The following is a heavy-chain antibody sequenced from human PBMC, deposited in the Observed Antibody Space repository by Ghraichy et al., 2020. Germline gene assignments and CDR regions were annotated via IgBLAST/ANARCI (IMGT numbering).Heavy chain of an antibody. CDR3: ARDRMGGDSSGYYPYAERLRGDGMDV. CDR2: ISSSSSYI. D-gene: IGHD3-22*01. CDR1: GFTFSSYS. Sequence: GGSLRLSCAASGFTFSSYSMNWVRQAPGKWLEWVSSISSSSSYIYYADSVKGRFTISRDNAKNSLYLQMNSLRAEDTAVYYCARDRMGGDSSGYYPYAERLRGDGMDVWGQGTTVTVSS. V-gene: IGHV3-21*01. J-gene: IGHJ6*02.